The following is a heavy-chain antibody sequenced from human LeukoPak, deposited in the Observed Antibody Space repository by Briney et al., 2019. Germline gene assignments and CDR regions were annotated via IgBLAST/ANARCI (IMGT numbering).Heavy chain of an antibody. Sequence: WASVKVSCTASGYTFVSYDINWVRQATGQGPEWMGWMSPKSGNTGYAQKFQGRVTMTRDTSINTAYMELSGLISEDTAVYYCARVSLANWNDDPHFDYWGQGTLVTVSS. J-gene: IGHJ4*02. D-gene: IGHD1-1*01. CDR3: ARVSLANWNDDPHFDY. CDR1: GYTFVSYD. V-gene: IGHV1-8*01. CDR2: MSPKSGNT.